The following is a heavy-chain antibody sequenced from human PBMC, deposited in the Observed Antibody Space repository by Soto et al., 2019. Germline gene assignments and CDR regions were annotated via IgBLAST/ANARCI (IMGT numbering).Heavy chain of an antibody. V-gene: IGHV3-23*01. CDR3: AKHDTDWDV. Sequence: EVQLLESGGGLVQPGGSLRLSCAASGFTFSSYAMSWVRQAPGKGLEWVSSISGSGRSTYYSDSVKGRFTISRDNSNTASKLQMKSLRGEDTALYFCAKHDTDWDVWGKRTTVAVSS. CDR1: GFTFSSYA. CDR2: ISGSGRST. J-gene: IGHJ6*04. D-gene: IGHD5-18*01.